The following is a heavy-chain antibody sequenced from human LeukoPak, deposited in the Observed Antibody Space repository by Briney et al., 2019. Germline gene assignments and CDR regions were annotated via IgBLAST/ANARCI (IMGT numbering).Heavy chain of an antibody. D-gene: IGHD3-10*01. J-gene: IGHJ4*02. Sequence: GGSLRLSCAASGFTFSSYAMSWVRQAPGKGLEWVSAISGSGGSTYYADSVKGRFTISRDNAKNSLYPQMNSLRVEDTAVYYCARCGDGLPCDFDYWGQGTLVSVSS. CDR2: ISGSGGST. CDR3: ARCGDGLPCDFDY. CDR1: GFTFSSYA. V-gene: IGHV3-23*01.